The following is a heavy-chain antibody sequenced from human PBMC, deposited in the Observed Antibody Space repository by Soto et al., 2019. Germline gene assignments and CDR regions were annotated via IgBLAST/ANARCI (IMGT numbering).Heavy chain of an antibody. Sequence: PSETLSLTCTVSGDPITSGDYYWTWIRQSPGKGLEWIGFIYYTGSFDYNPSLKSRLTISLDRSKNQFSLKLTSVIAADTAVYYCAADWEGTDFWGQGTLVTVSS. CDR3: AADWEGTDF. J-gene: IGHJ4*02. CDR1: GDPITSGDYY. D-gene: IGHD1-26*01. V-gene: IGHV4-30-4*01. CDR2: IYYTGSF.